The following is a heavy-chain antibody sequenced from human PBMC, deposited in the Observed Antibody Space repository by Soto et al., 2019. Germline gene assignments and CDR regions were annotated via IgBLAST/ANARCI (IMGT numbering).Heavy chain of an antibody. V-gene: IGHV6-1*01. D-gene: IGHD6-19*01. CDR3: ARGDQWLAY. CDR1: GDRVSTNSAA. CDR2: TYYRSKWYN. Sequence: QVRLQQSGPGLVKPSQTLSLTFAISGDRVSTNSAAWNWLRQSPSRGLEWLGRTYYRSKWYNDYAVSVRSRITINPDTSKTQFSLQVNSVTPEDTAVYYCARGDQWLAYWGQGTLVTVSS. J-gene: IGHJ4*02.